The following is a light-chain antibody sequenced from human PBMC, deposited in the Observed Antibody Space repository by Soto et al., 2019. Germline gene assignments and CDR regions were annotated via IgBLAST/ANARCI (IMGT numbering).Light chain of an antibody. V-gene: IGKV3-11*01. CDR2: DAS. CDR3: QQYHSSPRT. Sequence: EMVLTQSPATLSLSPGERASLSCRASQSVRSYLAWFQQKPGQAPRLLIYDASNRATGIPARFSGGGSETDFTLTISRLEPEDFAVYYCQQYHSSPRTFGQGTKVDI. J-gene: IGKJ1*01. CDR1: QSVRSY.